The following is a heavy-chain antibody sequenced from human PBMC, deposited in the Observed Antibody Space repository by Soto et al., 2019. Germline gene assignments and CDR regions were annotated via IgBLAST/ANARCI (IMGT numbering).Heavy chain of an antibody. CDR1: GGSIRYYY. CDR3: ARPLSMRKTTSPFDI. Sequence: PSETLSLTCTVSGGSIRYYYWSWIRQPPGKGLEWIGYIYFNGNTNYNPSLKSRVTISVDTSRNQFSLKLTSVTAADTAVYYCARPLSMRKTTSPFDIWGQGTMVT. J-gene: IGHJ3*02. CDR2: IYFNGNT. V-gene: IGHV4-59*08. D-gene: IGHD2-8*01.